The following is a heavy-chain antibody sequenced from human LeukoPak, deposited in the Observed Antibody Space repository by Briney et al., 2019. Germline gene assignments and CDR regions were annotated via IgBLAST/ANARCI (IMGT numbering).Heavy chain of an antibody. CDR1: GFTFSSYW. J-gene: IGHJ4*02. Sequence: GGSLRLSCAASGFTFSSYWMSWVRQAPGKGLEWVANIKQDGSEKYYVDSVKGRFTISRDNAKNSLYLQMNSLRAEDTAVYYCARDRYSSSWHYYFDYWGQGTLVTVSS. CDR2: IKQDGSEK. D-gene: IGHD6-13*01. V-gene: IGHV3-7*01. CDR3: ARDRYSSSWHYYFDY.